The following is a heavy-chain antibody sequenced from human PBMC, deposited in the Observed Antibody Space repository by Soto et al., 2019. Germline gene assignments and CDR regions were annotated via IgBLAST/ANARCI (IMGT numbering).Heavy chain of an antibody. CDR3: AGGYYYGMDV. Sequence: PDTLSLTSTVSGASIRSYYWRWLRQPRGKGLEWIGYSYYSGITNYNPSLKSRVTISIDTSQNHFSLRLSSMTAAATAVHYWAGGYYYGMDVWGQGTTVTGSS. CDR2: SYYSGIT. V-gene: IGHV4-59*07. J-gene: IGHJ6*02. CDR1: GASIRSYY.